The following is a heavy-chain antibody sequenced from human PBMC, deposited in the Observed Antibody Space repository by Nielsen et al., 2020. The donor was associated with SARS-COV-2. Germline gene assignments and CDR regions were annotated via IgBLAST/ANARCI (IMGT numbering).Heavy chain of an antibody. Sequence: GESLKISCAASGFTFSNAWMSWVRQAPGKGLEWVGRIKSKTDGGTTDYAAPVKGRFTISRDDSKNTLYLQMNSLRAEDTAVYYCARETWIQLWLRGYYFDYWGQGTLVTVSS. CDR2: IKSKTDGGTT. D-gene: IGHD5-18*01. J-gene: IGHJ4*02. CDR1: GFTFSNAW. V-gene: IGHV3-15*01. CDR3: ARETWIQLWLRGYYFDY.